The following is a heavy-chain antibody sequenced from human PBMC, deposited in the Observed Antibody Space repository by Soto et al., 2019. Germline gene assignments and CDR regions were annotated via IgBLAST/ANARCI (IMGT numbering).Heavy chain of an antibody. CDR1: GGSFSGYY. J-gene: IGHJ3*02. D-gene: IGHD4-17*01. CDR2: INHSGST. V-gene: IGHV4-34*01. Sequence: SETLSLTCAVYGGSFSGYYWSWIRQPPGKGLEWIGEINHSGSTNYNPSLKSRVTISVDTSKNQFSLKRSSVTAADTAVYYCARMGDYDAFDIWGQGTMVTVSS. CDR3: ARMGDYDAFDI.